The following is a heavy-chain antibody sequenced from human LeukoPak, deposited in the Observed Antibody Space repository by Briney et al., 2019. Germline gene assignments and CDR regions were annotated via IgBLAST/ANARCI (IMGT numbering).Heavy chain of an antibody. Sequence: GGSLRLSCVASGFAFDDYAMHWVRQAPGKGLEWVSSISSSSSYIYYADSVKGRFTISRDNAKNSLYLQMNSLRAEDTAVYYCARDRTFAGYSYGTPDFDYWGQGTLVTVSS. CDR3: ARDRTFAGYSYGTPDFDY. CDR2: ISSSSSYI. CDR1: GFAFDDYA. D-gene: IGHD5-18*01. V-gene: IGHV3-21*01. J-gene: IGHJ4*02.